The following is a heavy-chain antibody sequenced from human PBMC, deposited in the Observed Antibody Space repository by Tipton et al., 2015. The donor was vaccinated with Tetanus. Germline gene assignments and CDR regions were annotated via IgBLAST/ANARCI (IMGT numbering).Heavy chain of an antibody. CDR1: GASLSSGDYF. CDR3: ARAAGFLGLTHDF. J-gene: IGHJ4*02. CDR2: INSLGST. V-gene: IGHV4-30-4*01. Sequence: TLSLTCSVSGASLSSGDYFWSWLRQSPGGGLEWIGYINSLGSTWYNPSLKSRVTISVDSSKNQFSLNVNSVTAADTAVYYCARAAGFLGLTHDFWGRGTLVSVSS. D-gene: IGHD2/OR15-2a*01.